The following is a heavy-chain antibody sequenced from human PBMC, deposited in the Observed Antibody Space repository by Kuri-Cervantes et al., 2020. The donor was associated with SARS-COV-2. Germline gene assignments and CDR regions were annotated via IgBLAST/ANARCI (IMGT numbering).Heavy chain of an antibody. CDR2: IYHSGST. V-gene: IGHV4-38-2*02. CDR3: ARVGRAGPFDY. CDR1: GYSISSGYY. Sequence: GSLSLTCTVSGYSISSGYYWGWIRQPPGKGLEWIGSIYHSGSTYYNPSLKSRVTISVDTSKNQFSLRLSSVTAADTAVYYCARVGRAGPFDYWGQGTLVTVSS. D-gene: IGHD6-13*01. J-gene: IGHJ4*02.